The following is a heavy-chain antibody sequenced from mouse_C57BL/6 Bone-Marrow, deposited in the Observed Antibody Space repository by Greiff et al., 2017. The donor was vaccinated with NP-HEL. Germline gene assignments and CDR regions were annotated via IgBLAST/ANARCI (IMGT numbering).Heavy chain of an antibody. CDR3: ARHPTVVADYFDY. J-gene: IGHJ2*01. CDR1: GFTFSSYG. CDR2: ISSGGSYT. V-gene: IGHV5-6*01. D-gene: IGHD1-1*01. Sequence: EVMLVESGGDLVKPGGSLKLSCAASGFTFSSYGMSWVRQTPDKRLEWVATISSGGSYTYYPDSVKGRFTISRDNAKNTLYLQMSSLKSEDTAMYYCARHPTVVADYFDYWGQGTTLTVSS.